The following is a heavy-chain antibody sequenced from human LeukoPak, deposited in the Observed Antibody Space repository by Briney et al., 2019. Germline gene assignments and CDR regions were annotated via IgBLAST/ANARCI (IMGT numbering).Heavy chain of an antibody. CDR1: GYTFTSYG. Sequence: GASVTVSCKASGYTFTSYGISWVRQAPGQGLEWVGWISAYNGNTSYAQKLQGRVTMTTDTSTSTAYMELRSLRSDDTAVYYCAREDPQYGNGFDYWGQGTLVTVSS. D-gene: IGHD6-6*01. CDR2: ISAYNGNT. J-gene: IGHJ4*02. CDR3: AREDPQYGNGFDY. V-gene: IGHV1-18*04.